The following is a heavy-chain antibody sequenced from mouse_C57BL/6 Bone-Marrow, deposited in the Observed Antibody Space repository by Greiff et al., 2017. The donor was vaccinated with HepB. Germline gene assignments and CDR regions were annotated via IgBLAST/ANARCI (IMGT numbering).Heavy chain of an antibody. CDR3: TRQLRLLNFDY. D-gene: IGHD3-2*02. V-gene: IGHV14-4*01. Sequence: VQLQQSGAELVRPGASVKLSCTASGFNIKDDYMHWVKQRPEQGLEWIGWIDPENGDTEYASKFQGKATITADTSSNTAYLQLSSLTSEDTAVYYCTRQLRLLNFDYWGQGTTLTVSS. J-gene: IGHJ2*01. CDR1: GFNIKDDY. CDR2: IDPENGDT.